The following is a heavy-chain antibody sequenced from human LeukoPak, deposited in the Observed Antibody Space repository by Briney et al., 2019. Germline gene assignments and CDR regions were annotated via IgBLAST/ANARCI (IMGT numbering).Heavy chain of an antibody. D-gene: IGHD6-19*01. CDR2: MSGVGVST. Sequence: GGSLRLSCTASGFTFSNFAMSWVRQAPGKGLEWVSSMSGVGVSTYYADSVKGRFTISRDNSKNILYLQMHSLRAEDTAVYYCAKVRAGHYFDYWGQGTLVTVSS. CDR3: AKVRAGHYFDY. J-gene: IGHJ4*02. CDR1: GFTFSNFA. V-gene: IGHV3-23*01.